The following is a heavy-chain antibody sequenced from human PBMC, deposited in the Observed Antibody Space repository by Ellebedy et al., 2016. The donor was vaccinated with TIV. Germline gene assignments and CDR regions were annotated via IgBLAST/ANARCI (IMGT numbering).Heavy chain of an antibody. CDR3: AKDPGWLLWDDAFDI. J-gene: IGHJ3*02. CDR2: ISGSGGNT. D-gene: IGHD3-3*01. V-gene: IGHV3-23*01. Sequence: GESLKISCAASGLTFSSYAMSWVRQAPGKGLEWVSAISGSGGNTYYADSVKGRFTISRDISKNTLYLQMNSLRAEDTAVYYCAKDPGWLLWDDAFDIWGQGTMVTVSS. CDR1: GLTFSSYA.